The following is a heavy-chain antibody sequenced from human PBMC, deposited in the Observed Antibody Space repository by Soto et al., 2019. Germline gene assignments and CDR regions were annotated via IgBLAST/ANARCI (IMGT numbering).Heavy chain of an antibody. Sequence: ASVKVSCKASGYTFTSYDINWVRQATGQGLEWMGWMNPNSGNTGYAQKFQGRVTMTRNTSISTAYMELSSLRSEDTAVYYCARDNSSSWSGYYYYYGMDVWGQGTTVTVSS. D-gene: IGHD6-13*01. J-gene: IGHJ6*02. CDR2: MNPNSGNT. V-gene: IGHV1-8*01. CDR3: ARDNSSSWSGYYYYYGMDV. CDR1: GYTFTSYD.